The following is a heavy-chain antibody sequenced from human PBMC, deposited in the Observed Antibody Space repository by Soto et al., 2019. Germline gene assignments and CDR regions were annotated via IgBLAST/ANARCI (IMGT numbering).Heavy chain of an antibody. V-gene: IGHV4-30-2*01. CDR2: IYHSGST. J-gene: IGHJ5*02. D-gene: IGHD6-13*01. Sequence: SETLSLTCAVSGGSISSGGYSWSWIRQPPGKGLEWIGYIYHSGSTYYNPSLKSRVTISVDRSKNQFSLKLSSVTAADTAVYYCARAIAAAGSWFDPWRQGTLVTVSS. CDR3: ARAIAAAGSWFDP. CDR1: GGSISSGGYS.